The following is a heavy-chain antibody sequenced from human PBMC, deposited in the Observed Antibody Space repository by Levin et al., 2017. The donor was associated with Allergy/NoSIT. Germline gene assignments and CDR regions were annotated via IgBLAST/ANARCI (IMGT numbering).Heavy chain of an antibody. J-gene: IGHJ5*02. V-gene: IGHV4-34*01. CDR3: ARGVGRPTYNWFDP. CDR1: GGSFSGYY. CDR2: INHSGST. D-gene: IGHD1-26*01. Sequence: SETLSLTCAVYGGSFSGYYWSRIRQPPGKGLEWIGEINHSGSTNYNPSLKSRVTISVDTSKNQFSLKLSSVTAADTAVYYCARGVGRPTYNWFDPWGQGTLVTVSS.